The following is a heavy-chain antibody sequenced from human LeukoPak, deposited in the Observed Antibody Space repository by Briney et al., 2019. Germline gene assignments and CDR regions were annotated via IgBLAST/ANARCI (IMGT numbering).Heavy chain of an antibody. CDR1: GFTFSSYG. J-gene: IGHJ6*02. V-gene: IGHV3-21*01. D-gene: IGHD2-15*01. CDR3: ARVGWWDGMDV. CDR2: ISSSSSYI. Sequence: GGSLRLSCAASGFTFSSYGIKWVRQAPGKGLEWVSSISSSSSYIYYADSVKGRFTISRDNAKNSLYLQMNSLTAEDTAVYYCARVGWWDGMDVWGQGTTVTVSS.